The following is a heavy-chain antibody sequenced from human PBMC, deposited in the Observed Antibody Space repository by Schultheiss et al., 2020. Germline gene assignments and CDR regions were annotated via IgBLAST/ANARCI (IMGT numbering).Heavy chain of an antibody. CDR1: GFTFSSYG. CDR2: ISYDGSNK. V-gene: IGHV3-30*18. D-gene: IGHD6-13*01. J-gene: IGHJ6*02. CDR3: AKDRGWDIAAAGPYYYYYGMDV. Sequence: GGSLRLSCAASGFTFSSYGMHWVRQAPGKGLEWVAVISYDGSNKYYADSVKGRFTISRDNSKNTLYLQMNSLRAEDTAVYYCAKDRGWDIAAAGPYYYYYGMDVWGQGTTVTVSS.